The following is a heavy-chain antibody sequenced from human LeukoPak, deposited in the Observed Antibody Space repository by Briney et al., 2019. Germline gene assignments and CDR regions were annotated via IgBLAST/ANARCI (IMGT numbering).Heavy chain of an antibody. D-gene: IGHD3-3*01. J-gene: IGHJ4*02. CDR3: ARDRPFTIFGVVIIEDFDY. CDR2: ISGSGRTI. Sequence: GGSLRLSCAASGFTFSDYYMSWFRQAPGKGLEWLSHISGSGRTIYYADSVKGRLTVSRDTAKNSLYLQMNSLRAEDTAVYYCARDRPFTIFGVVIIEDFDYWGQGTLVTVSS. CDR1: GFTFSDYY. V-gene: IGHV3-11*04.